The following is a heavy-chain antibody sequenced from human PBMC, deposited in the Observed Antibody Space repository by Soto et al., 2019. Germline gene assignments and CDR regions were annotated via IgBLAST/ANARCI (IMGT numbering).Heavy chain of an antibody. V-gene: IGHV3-21*01. CDR1: WVPFGGLS. CDR2: ISSSSSYI. J-gene: IGHJ6*02. CDR3: ARFRSRLDGAWNSSSSRWSVFGYYYGMDV. Sequence: GVSLRDCWGAVWVPFGGLSGNWVRKAPGKGLGWVSSISSSSSYIYYADSVKGRFTISRDNAKNSLYLQMNSLRAEDTAVYYCARFRSRLDGAWNSSSSRWSVFGYYYGMDVWVQGTTVTVSS. D-gene: IGHD6-6*01.